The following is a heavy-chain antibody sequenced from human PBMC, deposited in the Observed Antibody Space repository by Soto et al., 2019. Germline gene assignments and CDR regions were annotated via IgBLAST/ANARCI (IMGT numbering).Heavy chain of an antibody. CDR1: GYTFTSYY. CDR2: INPSGGST. Sequence: ASVKVSCKASGYTFTSYYMHWVRQAPGQGLEWMGIINPSGGSTSYAQKFQGRVTMTRDTSTSTVYMELSSLRSEDTAVYYCASLPTSPYYDSSGYRDYWGQGTLVTVS. J-gene: IGHJ4*02. D-gene: IGHD3-22*01. V-gene: IGHV1-46*01. CDR3: ASLPTSPYYDSSGYRDY.